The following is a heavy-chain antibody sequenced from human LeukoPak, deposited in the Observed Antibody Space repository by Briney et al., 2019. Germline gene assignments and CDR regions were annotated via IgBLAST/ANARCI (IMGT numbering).Heavy chain of an antibody. J-gene: IGHJ4*02. V-gene: IGHV4-31*03. CDR1: GVSISSGGYY. CDR3: ARMNSGRTIDY. Sequence: TSQTLSLTCTVSGVSISSGGYYWSWLRQHPGKGLEWIGYIYYSGSTYYNPSLKSRVTISVDTSKNQFSLKLSSVTAADTAVYYCARMNSGRTIDYWGQGTLVTVSS. CDR2: IYYSGST. D-gene: IGHD6-25*01.